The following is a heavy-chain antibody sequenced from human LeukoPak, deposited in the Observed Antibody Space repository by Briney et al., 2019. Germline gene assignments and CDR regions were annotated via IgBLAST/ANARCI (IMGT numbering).Heavy chain of an antibody. J-gene: IGHJ5*02. CDR2: ISNDGGGT. V-gene: IGHV3-23*01. CDR1: GFIFSNYG. Sequence: GGSLRLSCAASGFIFSNYGLTWVRQAPGKGLEWVSAISNDGGGTTYADFVKGRFTISRDNSKNTLFLQMNSLRADDTALYYCAKGSSGYFLDLWGQGTLVTVSS. D-gene: IGHD3-22*01. CDR3: AKGSSGYFLDL.